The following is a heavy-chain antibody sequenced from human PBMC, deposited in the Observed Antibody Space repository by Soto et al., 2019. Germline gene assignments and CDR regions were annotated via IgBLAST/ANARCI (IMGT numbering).Heavy chain of an antibody. V-gene: IGHV1-46*01. CDR1: GYTFTTYY. D-gene: IGHD3-22*01. J-gene: IGHJ4*02. CDR2: INPSDDST. CDR3: ARDLTREGDYYDSSGYYFDS. Sequence: ASVKVSRKASGYTFTTYYMHWVRQAPGQGLEWLGIINPSDDSTSYAQKFQGRVTMTRDTSTTTVYMQLSSLTSEDTAVYYCARDLTREGDYYDSSGYYFDSWGQGTLVTVSS.